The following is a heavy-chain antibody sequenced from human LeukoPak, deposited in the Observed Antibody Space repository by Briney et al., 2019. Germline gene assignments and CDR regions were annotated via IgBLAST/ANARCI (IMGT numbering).Heavy chain of an antibody. CDR2: IYYSGST. Sequence: SETLSLTCTVSGGSISSYYWSWIRQPPGKGLEWIGYIYYSGSTNYNPSLKSRVTISVDTSKNQFSPKLSSVTAADTAVYYCAREKNYYDSSGYYLGNWFDPWGQGTLVTVSS. CDR1: GGSISSYY. CDR3: AREKNYYDSSGYYLGNWFDP. J-gene: IGHJ5*02. V-gene: IGHV4-59*01. D-gene: IGHD3-22*01.